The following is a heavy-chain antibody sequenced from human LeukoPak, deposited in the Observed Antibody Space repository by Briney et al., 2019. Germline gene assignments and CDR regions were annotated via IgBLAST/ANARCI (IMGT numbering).Heavy chain of an antibody. CDR3: ARVPLTGTSSNWFDP. D-gene: IGHD1-7*01. CDR1: GFTFSSYS. V-gene: IGHV3-21*01. J-gene: IGHJ5*02. CDR2: ISSSSSYI. Sequence: GGSLRLSCAASGFTFSSYSMNWVRQAPGKGLEWVSSISSSSSYIYYADSVKGRFTISRDNAKNSLYLQMNSLRAEDTAVYYCARVPLTGTSSNWFDPWGQGTLVTVSS.